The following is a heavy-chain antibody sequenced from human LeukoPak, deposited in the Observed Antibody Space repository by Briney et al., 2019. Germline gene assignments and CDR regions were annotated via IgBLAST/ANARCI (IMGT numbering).Heavy chain of an antibody. V-gene: IGHV3-74*01. CDR1: GFIFSIYW. D-gene: IGHD3-3*01. CDR3: AKSMSGLNDY. CDR2: INPDGSRT. J-gene: IGHJ4*02. Sequence: GGSLRLSCGGSGFIFSIYWMHWVRQAPGKGLVWVSRINPDGSRTDYADSVKGRFTISRDNAKNTLYLQMNSLRVEDTAVYYCAKSMSGLNDYWGQGTLVTVSS.